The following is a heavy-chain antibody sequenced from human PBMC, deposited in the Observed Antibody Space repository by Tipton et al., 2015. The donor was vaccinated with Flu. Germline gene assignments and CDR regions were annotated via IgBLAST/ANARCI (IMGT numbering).Heavy chain of an antibody. D-gene: IGHD3-3*01. Sequence: LSLTCAASGFSFDDHAMHWVRQAPGKGLEWVSGITWNSGNIGYADSVRGRFTISRDNAKNSVYLQMNSLRAEDTALYYCAKAPIDYDFWSGSYFFEHWGQGTLVTVSS. J-gene: IGHJ4*02. CDR1: GFSFDDHA. V-gene: IGHV3-9*01. CDR3: AKAPIDYDFWSGSYFFEH. CDR2: ITWNSGNI.